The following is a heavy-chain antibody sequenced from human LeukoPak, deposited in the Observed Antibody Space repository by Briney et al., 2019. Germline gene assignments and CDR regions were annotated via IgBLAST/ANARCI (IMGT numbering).Heavy chain of an antibody. CDR1: GYTYTNYG. D-gene: IGHD1-26*01. CDR2: ISAYNGNT. Sequence: ASVKVSCKASGYTYTNYGISWVRQAPGQGLEWMGWISAYNGNTNYAQKLHDRVTMTTDTSTSTVYMELRSLRSDDTAVYYCARVEAGATTYYFDYWGQGTLVSVSS. J-gene: IGHJ4*02. V-gene: IGHV1-18*01. CDR3: ARVEAGATTYYFDY.